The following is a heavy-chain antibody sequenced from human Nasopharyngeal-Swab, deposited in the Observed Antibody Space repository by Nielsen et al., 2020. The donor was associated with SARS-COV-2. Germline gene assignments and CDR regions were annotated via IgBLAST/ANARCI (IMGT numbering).Heavy chain of an antibody. CDR2: IIPIFGTA. CDR3: ARGIAAAGTLSGYYYGMDV. V-gene: IGHV1-69*13. CDR1: GGTFSSYA. D-gene: IGHD6-13*01. Sequence: SVKVSCKASGGTFSSYAIGWVRQAPGQGLEWMGGIIPIFGTANYAQKFQGRVTITADESTSTAYMELSSLRSEDTAVYYCARGIAAAGTLSGYYYGMDVWGQGTTVTVSS. J-gene: IGHJ6*02.